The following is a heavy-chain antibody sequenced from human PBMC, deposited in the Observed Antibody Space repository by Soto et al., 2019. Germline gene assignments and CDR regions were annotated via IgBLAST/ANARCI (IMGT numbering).Heavy chain of an antibody. CDR3: ARGGSYDAVWGKLNQYRLDV. D-gene: IGHD3-16*01. V-gene: IGHV1-18*01. J-gene: IGHJ6*02. CDR2: SSPYTAYT. CDR1: GYTFIRYG. Sequence: QVRLVQPAAEVKKPGASVKVSCKTSGYTFIRYGIAWVRQAPGQGLEWMGWSSPYTAYTNYAQKSQGRVRITADTATNTVYREKRHLTSDDTAVYYWARGGSYDAVWGKLNQYRLDVWGQGTTVSVSS.